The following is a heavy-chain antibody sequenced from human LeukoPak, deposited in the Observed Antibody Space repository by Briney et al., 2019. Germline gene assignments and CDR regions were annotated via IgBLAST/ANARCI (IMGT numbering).Heavy chain of an antibody. J-gene: IGHJ4*02. D-gene: IGHD6-6*01. CDR1: GGTFRSYA. V-gene: IGHV1-69*13. Sequence: SVKVSCKASGGTFRSYAISWVRQAPGQGLEWMGGIIPIFGTANYAQKFQGRVTITADESTSTAYMELSSLRAEDTAAYYCAKAEYSSSSPRFDYWGQGTLVTVSS. CDR2: IIPIFGTA. CDR3: AKAEYSSSSPRFDY.